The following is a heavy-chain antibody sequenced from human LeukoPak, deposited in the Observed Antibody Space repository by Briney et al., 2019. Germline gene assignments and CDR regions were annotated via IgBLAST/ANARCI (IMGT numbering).Heavy chain of an antibody. CDR1: GYTFTSYG. CDR2: ISAYNVNT. J-gene: IGHJ4*02. Sequence: ASVKFSCKASGYTFTSYGISWVRQAPGQGLEWIGWISAYNVNTNDAQKLQGRVTMTTDTSTTTAYMELRSLRSDDTAVYYCARVPVSGPGARFDYWGQGTLVTVSS. CDR3: ARVPVSGPGARFDY. D-gene: IGHD4-11*01. V-gene: IGHV1-18*01.